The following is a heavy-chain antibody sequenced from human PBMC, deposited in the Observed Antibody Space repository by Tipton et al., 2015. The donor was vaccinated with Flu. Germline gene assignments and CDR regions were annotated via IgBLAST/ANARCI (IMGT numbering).Heavy chain of an antibody. CDR2: INSDGSST. V-gene: IGHV3-74*01. CDR3: ASPVVVPYYCYGMDV. D-gene: IGHD2-15*01. J-gene: IGHJ6*02. CDR1: GFTFSSYW. Sequence: SLRLSCAASGFTFSSYWMHWVRQAPGKGLVWVSRINSDGSSTSYADSAKGRFTISRDNAKNTLYLQMNSLRAEDTAVYYCASPVVVPYYCYGMDVWGQGTTVTVSS.